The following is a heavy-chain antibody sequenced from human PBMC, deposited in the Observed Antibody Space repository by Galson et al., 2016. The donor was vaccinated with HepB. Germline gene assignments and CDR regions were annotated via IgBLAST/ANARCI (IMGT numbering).Heavy chain of an antibody. Sequence: PALVKPTQTLTLTCSFSGFSLNASRLDVAWIRQPPGKALEWLALIYWAVDKRYSPSLNSRLTITKDTSKNQVVLTMTDMDPVDTATYFCARVRGGLEIYFDSWGQGTLVTVSS. V-gene: IGHV2-5*02. CDR1: GFSLNASRLD. J-gene: IGHJ4*02. CDR3: ARVRGGLEIYFDS. D-gene: IGHD3-10*02. CDR2: IYWAVDK.